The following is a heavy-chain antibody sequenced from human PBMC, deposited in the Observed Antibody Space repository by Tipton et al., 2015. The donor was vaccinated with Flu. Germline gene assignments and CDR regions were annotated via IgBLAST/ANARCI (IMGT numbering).Heavy chain of an antibody. D-gene: IGHD2-2*02. Sequence: TLSLTCTVSGGSISSSSYYWGWIRQPPGKGLGWIGSIYYSGSTYYNPSLKSRVTISVDTSKNQFSLKLGSVTAADTAVYYCARMGDCSSTSCYRRKFDPWGQGTLVTVSS. J-gene: IGHJ5*02. CDR3: ARMGDCSSTSCYRRKFDP. CDR1: GGSISSSSYY. CDR2: IYYSGST. V-gene: IGHV4-39*01.